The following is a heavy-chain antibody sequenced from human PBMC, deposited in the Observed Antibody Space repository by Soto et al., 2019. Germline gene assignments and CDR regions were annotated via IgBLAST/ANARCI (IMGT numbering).Heavy chain of an antibody. J-gene: IGHJ5*02. CDR1: GGSISSGGYY. CDR3: AAAAPDPLGFDP. CDR2: IYYSGST. D-gene: IGHD6-13*01. Sequence: SETLSLTCTVSGGSISSGGYYWSWIRQHPGKGLEWIGYIYYSGSTYYNPSLKSRVTISVDTSKNQFSLKLSSVTAADTAVYYCAAAAPDPLGFDPWGQGTLVTVSS. V-gene: IGHV4-31*03.